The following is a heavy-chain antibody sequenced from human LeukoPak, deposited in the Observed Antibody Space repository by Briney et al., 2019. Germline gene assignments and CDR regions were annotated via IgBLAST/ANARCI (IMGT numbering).Heavy chain of an antibody. CDR2: IYYSGST. J-gene: IGHJ4*02. CDR1: GGSISSGDYY. Sequence: SETLSLTCTVSGGSISSGDYYWSWIRQPPGTGLEWIGYIYYSGSTYYNPSLKSRVTISVDTSKNQFSLKLSSVTAADTAVYYCASVVGATTEYYFDYWGQGTLVTVSS. V-gene: IGHV4-30-4*08. D-gene: IGHD1-26*01. CDR3: ASVVGATTEYYFDY.